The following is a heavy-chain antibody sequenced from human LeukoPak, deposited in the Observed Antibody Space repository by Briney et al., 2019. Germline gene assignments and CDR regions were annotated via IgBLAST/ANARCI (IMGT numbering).Heavy chain of an antibody. CDR2: IYYSGST. D-gene: IGHD3-22*01. CDR1: GGSISSYY. V-gene: IGHV4-59*01. J-gene: IGHJ3*02. Sequence: SETLSLTCTVSGGSISSYYWSWIRQPPGKGLEWIGYIYYSGSTNYNPSLKSRVTISVDTSKNQFSLKLSSVTAADTAVYYCARDSPTRNYYYDSSGPDAFDIWGQGTMVTVSS. CDR3: ARDSPTRNYYYDSSGPDAFDI.